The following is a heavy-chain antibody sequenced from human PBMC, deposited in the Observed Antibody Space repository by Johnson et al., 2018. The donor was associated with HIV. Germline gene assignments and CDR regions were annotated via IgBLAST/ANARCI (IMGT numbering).Heavy chain of an antibody. CDR2: IKSKTDGGTT. CDR3: TTGRRDYVWGTYLDAFDI. Sequence: VQLVESGGGLVQPGGSLRLSCAASGFTFSNAWMSWVRQAPGKGLEWVGRIKSKTDGGTTDYAAPVKGRFTISRDDSKNTLYMQMNSLKTEDTGVYYCTTGRRDYVWGTYLDAFDIWGQGTMVTVSS. J-gene: IGHJ3*02. D-gene: IGHD3-16*02. CDR1: GFTFSNAW. V-gene: IGHV3-15*01.